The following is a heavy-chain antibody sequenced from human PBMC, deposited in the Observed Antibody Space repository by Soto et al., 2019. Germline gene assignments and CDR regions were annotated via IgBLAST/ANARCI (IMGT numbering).Heavy chain of an antibody. J-gene: IGHJ5*02. V-gene: IGHV1-46*01. CDR1: GYTFTSYY. CDR2: INPSGGSA. Sequence: QVQLVQSGAEGKKPGASVKVSCKASGYTFTSYYMHWVRQAPGQGLEWMGIINPSGGSASYAQKFQGRVTMTRDTSTSTVYMELSSLRSEDTAVYYCARWLVPAQGFDPWGQGTLVTVSS. CDR3: ARWLVPAQGFDP. D-gene: IGHD2-2*01.